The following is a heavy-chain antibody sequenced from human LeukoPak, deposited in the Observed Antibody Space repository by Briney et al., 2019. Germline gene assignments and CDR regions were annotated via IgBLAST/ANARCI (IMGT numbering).Heavy chain of an antibody. D-gene: IGHD4-23*01. CDR2: IYHSGST. CDR1: GGSISSGTW. Sequence: SGTLSLTCAVSGGSISSGTWWSWVRQPPGKGLEWIGEIYHSGSTNNNPSLKSRVTISVDKSKNQFSLKLNSVTAADTAVYYCAGVRVTPYISIDSWGQGTLVTVSS. V-gene: IGHV4-4*02. J-gene: IGHJ4*02. CDR3: AGVRVTPYISIDS.